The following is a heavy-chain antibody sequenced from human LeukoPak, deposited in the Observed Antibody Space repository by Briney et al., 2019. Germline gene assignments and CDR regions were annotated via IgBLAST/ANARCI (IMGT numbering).Heavy chain of an antibody. CDR1: GFSFSTYR. V-gene: IGHV3-48*03. J-gene: IGHJ4*02. D-gene: IGHD7-27*01. CDR3: AKNWAYFDY. CDR2: IHLSGTPT. Sequence: GGSLRLSCAASGFSFSTYRMTWVRQAPGKGLEWISYIHLSGTPTHYADSVKGRFTISRDNDKNLLYLDMSSLRVEDTGVYYCAKNWAYFDYWGQGTLVTVSS.